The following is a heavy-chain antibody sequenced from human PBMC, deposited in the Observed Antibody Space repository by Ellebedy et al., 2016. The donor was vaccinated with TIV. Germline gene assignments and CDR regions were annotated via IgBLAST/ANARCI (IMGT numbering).Heavy chain of an antibody. CDR3: ARELVAVVNYYHYGMDV. Sequence: PGGSLRLSCAASGFTFSSYAMSWVRQAPGKGLEWISAISGSGGSTYYADSVKGRFTISRDYSKNTLYLQMNSLRAEDTAVYYCARELVAVVNYYHYGMDVWGQGTTVTVSS. D-gene: IGHD6-19*01. CDR1: GFTFSSYA. J-gene: IGHJ6*02. V-gene: IGHV3-23*01. CDR2: ISGSGGST.